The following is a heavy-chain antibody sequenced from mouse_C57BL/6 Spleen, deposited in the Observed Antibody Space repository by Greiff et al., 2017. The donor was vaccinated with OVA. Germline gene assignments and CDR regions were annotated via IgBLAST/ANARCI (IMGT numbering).Heavy chain of an antibody. CDR2: INPSNGGT. J-gene: IGHJ1*03. CDR3: ARGEGDYDSHWYFDV. V-gene: IGHV1-53*01. D-gene: IGHD2-4*01. CDR1: GYTFTSYW. Sequence: QVQLKQPGPELVKPGASVKLSCKASGYTFTSYWMHWVKQRPGQGLEWIGNINPSNGGTNYNEKFKSKATLTVDKSSSTAYMQLSSLTSEDSAVYYCARGEGDYDSHWYFDVWGTGTTVTVSS.